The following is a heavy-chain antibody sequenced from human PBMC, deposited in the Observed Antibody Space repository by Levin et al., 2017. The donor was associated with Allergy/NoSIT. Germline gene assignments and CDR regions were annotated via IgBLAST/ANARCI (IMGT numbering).Heavy chain of an antibody. J-gene: IGHJ5*02. CDR3: ARDGYYDLWSGSPPS. CDR1: GYTFTSYD. Sequence: ASVKVSCEASGYTFTSYDINWVRQATGQGLEWMGWMNPNSGNTGYAQKFQGRVTMTRNTSISTAYMELSSLRSEDTAVYYCARDGYYDLWSGSPPSWGQGTLVTVSS. D-gene: IGHD3-3*01. V-gene: IGHV1-8*01. CDR2: MNPNSGNT.